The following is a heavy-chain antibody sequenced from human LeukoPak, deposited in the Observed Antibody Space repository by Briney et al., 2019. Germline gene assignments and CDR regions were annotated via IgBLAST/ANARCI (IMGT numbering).Heavy chain of an antibody. CDR1: SHSSTNHF. CDR3: ARGPAAVHP. CDR2: ILHTGRT. Sequence: SESLSLTWALHSHSSTNHFWIWIRQPPGKGLEWIGEILHTGRTNYNPSFKSRVTISLDTSKNQFFLNWTSVTAADTAVYFCARGPAAVHPWGQGTLVTVSS. D-gene: IGHD6-13*01. J-gene: IGHJ5*02. V-gene: IGHV4-34*12.